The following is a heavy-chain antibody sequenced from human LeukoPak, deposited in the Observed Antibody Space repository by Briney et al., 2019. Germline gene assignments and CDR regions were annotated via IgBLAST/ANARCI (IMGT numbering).Heavy chain of an antibody. V-gene: IGHV1-2*02. Sequence: ASVKVSCKASGYTFTGYYMHWVRQAPGQGLEWMGWINPNSGGTNYAQKFQGRHTMTRDTSISTAYMELSRLRSDDTAVYYCARVMSGYSDAFDIWGQGTMVTVSS. D-gene: IGHD3-3*01. CDR3: ARVMSGYSDAFDI. CDR2: INPNSGGT. CDR1: GYTFTGYY. J-gene: IGHJ3*02.